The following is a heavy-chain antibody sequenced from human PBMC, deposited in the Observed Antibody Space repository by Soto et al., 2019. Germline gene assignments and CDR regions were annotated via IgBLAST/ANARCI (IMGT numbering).Heavy chain of an antibody. CDR1: GYTFTGYY. CDR2: INPNSGGT. D-gene: IGHD2-2*01. J-gene: IGHJ5*02. V-gene: IGHV1-2*02. CDR3: ARDRSCSSTSCHPYNWFDP. Sequence: ASVKVSCKASGYTFTGYYMHWVRQAPGQGLEWMGWINPNSGGTNYAQKFQGRVTMTRDTSISTAYMELSGLRSDDTAVYYCARDRSCSSTSCHPYNWFDPWGQGTLVTVSS.